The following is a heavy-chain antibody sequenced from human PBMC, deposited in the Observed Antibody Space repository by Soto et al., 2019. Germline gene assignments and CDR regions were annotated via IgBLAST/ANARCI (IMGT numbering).Heavy chain of an antibody. J-gene: IGHJ6*02. Sequence: GGSLRLSCAASGFTFSSYSMNWVRQAPGKGLEWVSSISSSSSYIYYADSVKGRFTISRDNAKNSLYLQMNSLRAEDTAVYYCARDGYDILTGYLTLYYYGMDVWGQGTTVTVSS. CDR3: ARDGYDILTGYLTLYYYGMDV. CDR1: GFTFSSYS. CDR2: ISSSSSYI. D-gene: IGHD3-9*01. V-gene: IGHV3-21*01.